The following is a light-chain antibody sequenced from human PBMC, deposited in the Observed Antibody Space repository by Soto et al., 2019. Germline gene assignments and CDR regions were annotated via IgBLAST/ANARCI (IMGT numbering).Light chain of an antibody. CDR3: QQYHSYSYT. CDR1: QSVSSW. J-gene: IGKJ2*01. V-gene: IGKV1-5*03. CDR2: KAS. Sequence: DIQMTQSPSTLSASVGDRVTITCRASQSVSSWLAWYQQKPGKAPNLLIFKASNLENGVPSRFSGSGSGTEFTLTISSQQPDYFATYYCQQYHSYSYTFGQGTKLEI.